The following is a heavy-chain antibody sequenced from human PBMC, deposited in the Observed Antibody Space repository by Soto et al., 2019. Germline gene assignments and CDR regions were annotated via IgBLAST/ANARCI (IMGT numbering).Heavy chain of an antibody. CDR1: GFTFSSYW. J-gene: IGHJ3*02. CDR3: ARGYCSSTSCYDWNPLNDAFDI. D-gene: IGHD2-2*01. CDR2: IKQDGSEK. V-gene: IGHV3-7*01. Sequence: GGSLRLSCAASGFTFSSYWMSWVRQAPGKGLEWVANIKQDGSEKYYVDSVKGRFTISRDNAKNSLYLQMNSLRAEDTAVYYCARGYCSSTSCYDWNPLNDAFDIWGQGTMVTVSS.